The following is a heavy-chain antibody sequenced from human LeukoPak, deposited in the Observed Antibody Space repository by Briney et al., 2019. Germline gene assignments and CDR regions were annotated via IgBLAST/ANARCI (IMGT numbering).Heavy chain of an antibody. CDR1: GGTFSSYA. V-gene: IGHV1-69*04. CDR3: ARDGYYGSGSYDAVDY. Sequence: GASVKVSCKASGGTFSSYAISWVRQAPGQGLEWMGRIIPILGIANYAQKFQGRVTITADKSTSTAYMGLSSLRSEDTAVYYCARDGYYGSGSYDAVDYWGQGTLVTVSS. J-gene: IGHJ4*02. CDR2: IIPILGIA. D-gene: IGHD3-10*01.